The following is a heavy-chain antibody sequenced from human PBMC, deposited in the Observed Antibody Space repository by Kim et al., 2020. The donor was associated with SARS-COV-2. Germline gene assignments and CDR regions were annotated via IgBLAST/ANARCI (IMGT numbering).Heavy chain of an antibody. V-gene: IGHV1-3*01. J-gene: IGHJ4*02. D-gene: IGHD1-26*01. CDR1: GYTFTSYA. CDR2: INAGNGNT. CDR3: AREPQWELTEEGFDY. Sequence: ASVKVSCKASGYTFTSYATHWVRQAPGQRLEWMGWINAGNGNTKYSQKFQGRVTITRDTSASTAYMELSSLRSEDTAVYYCAREPQWELTEEGFDYWGQGTLVTVSS.